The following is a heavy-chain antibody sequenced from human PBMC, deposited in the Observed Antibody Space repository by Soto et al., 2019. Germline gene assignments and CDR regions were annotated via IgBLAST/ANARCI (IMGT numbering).Heavy chain of an antibody. CDR2: ISYGGGTT. J-gene: IGHJ4*02. CDR3: AKNPGYYYDSTGYHFDY. D-gene: IGHD3-22*01. Sequence: GGSLRLSCAASEFTFSNYAMSWVRQAPGKGLEWVSAISYGGGTTYYADSVKGRFTISRDNSKNTLYLQMNSLRAEDTAVYYCAKNPGYYYDSTGYHFDYWGQGTLVTVSS. CDR1: EFTFSNYA. V-gene: IGHV3-23*01.